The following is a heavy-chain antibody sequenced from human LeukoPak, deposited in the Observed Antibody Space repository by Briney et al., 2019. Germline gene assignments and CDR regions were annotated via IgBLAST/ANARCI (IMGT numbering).Heavy chain of an antibody. Sequence: NRGESLKISCKGSGYSFTSYWISWVRQMPGKGLEWIGRIDPSDSYTNYSPSFQGHVTISADKSISTAYLQWSSLKASDTAMYYCARQEIYSGYVYRGADYWGQGTLVTVSS. J-gene: IGHJ4*02. CDR2: IDPSDSYT. CDR3: ARQEIYSGYVYRGADY. V-gene: IGHV5-10-1*01. D-gene: IGHD5-12*01. CDR1: GYSFTSYW.